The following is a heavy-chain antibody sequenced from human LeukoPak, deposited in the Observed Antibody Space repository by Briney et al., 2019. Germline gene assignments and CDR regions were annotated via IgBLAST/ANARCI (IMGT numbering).Heavy chain of an antibody. CDR3: AREAVRTFDY. CDR2: IIPILGIA. V-gene: IGHV1-69*04. CDR1: GYTFTSYD. J-gene: IGHJ4*02. Sequence: GASVKVSCKASGYTFTSYDINWVRQATGQGLEWMGRIIPILGIANYAQKFQGRVTITADKSTSTAYMELSSLRSEDTAVYYCAREAVRTFDYWGQGTLVTVSS. D-gene: IGHD4-17*01.